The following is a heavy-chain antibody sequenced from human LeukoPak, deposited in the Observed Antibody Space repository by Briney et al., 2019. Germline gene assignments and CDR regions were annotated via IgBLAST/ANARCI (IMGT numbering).Heavy chain of an antibody. D-gene: IGHD3-22*01. Sequence: AGRSLRLSCAASGFTFSYYGMHRVRQAPGKGLEWVAVISYDGSNKYYAESVKGRFTISRDNSKNTLYLQMNSLRAEDTAVYYCAKDYYDSSGYYNDAFDMWGQGTMVTVSS. CDR1: GFTFSYYG. V-gene: IGHV3-30*18. CDR2: ISYDGSNK. J-gene: IGHJ3*02. CDR3: AKDYYDSSGYYNDAFDM.